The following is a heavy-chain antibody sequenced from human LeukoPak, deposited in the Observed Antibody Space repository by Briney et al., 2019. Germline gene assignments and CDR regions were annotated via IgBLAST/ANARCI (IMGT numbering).Heavy chain of an antibody. D-gene: IGHD2-2*01. CDR3: ARADCSGSTCYLRHSWFDP. Sequence: KAGGSLRLSRAASGFTLSTFDMNWVRQAPGKGLEWVSSISTSSRYIYYRDSVKGRFTISRDDAKNSLYLQMNSLTVEDTAVYYCARADCSGSTCYLRHSWFDPWGQGTLVTVSS. J-gene: IGHJ5*02. CDR2: ISTSSRYI. V-gene: IGHV3-21*06. CDR1: GFTLSTFD.